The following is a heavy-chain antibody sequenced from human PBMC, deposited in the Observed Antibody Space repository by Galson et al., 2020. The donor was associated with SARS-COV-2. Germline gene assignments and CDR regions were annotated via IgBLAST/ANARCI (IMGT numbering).Heavy chain of an antibody. V-gene: IGHV1-24*01. J-gene: IGHJ5*02. CDR2: FDPEDGET. D-gene: IGHD2-21*01. Sequence: ASVKVSCQVSGYTLTELSMHWVRQAPGKGLEWMGGFDPEDGETIYAQKFQGRVTMTEDTSTDTAYMELSSLRSEDTAVYYCATGPPILWGGGGWFDPWGRNPGHRLL. CDR3: ATGPPILWGGGGWFDP. CDR1: GYTLTELS.